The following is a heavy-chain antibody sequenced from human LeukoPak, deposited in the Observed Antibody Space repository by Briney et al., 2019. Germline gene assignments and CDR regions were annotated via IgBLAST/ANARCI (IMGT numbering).Heavy chain of an antibody. CDR1: GYSISSGYY. V-gene: IGHV4-38-2*02. D-gene: IGHD3-22*01. J-gene: IGHJ4*02. Sequence: PSETLSLICTVSGYSISSGYYWGWIRQPPGKGLEWIGSIYHSGSTYYNPSLKSRVTISVDTSKNQFSLKLSSVTAADTAVYYCARGGDDSSGYYYYWGQGTLVTVSS. CDR3: ARGGDDSSGYYYY. CDR2: IYHSGST.